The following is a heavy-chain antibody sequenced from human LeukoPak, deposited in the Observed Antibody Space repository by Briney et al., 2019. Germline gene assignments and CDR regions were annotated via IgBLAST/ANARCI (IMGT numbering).Heavy chain of an antibody. D-gene: IGHD3-3*01. V-gene: IGHV3-23*01. Sequence: GGSLRLSCAASGFTFSTHAMSWVRQAPGKGLEWVSAISASGGNTYYADSVKGRFTISRDNSKNTLYLQLNSLRAEDTAVYYCAKDQAVIIKYYFDYWGQGTLVTVSS. CDR1: GFTFSTHA. CDR3: AKDQAVIIKYYFDY. J-gene: IGHJ4*02. CDR2: ISASGGNT.